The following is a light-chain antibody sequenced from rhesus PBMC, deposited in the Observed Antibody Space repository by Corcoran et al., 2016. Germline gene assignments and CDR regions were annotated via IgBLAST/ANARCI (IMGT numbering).Light chain of an antibody. CDR3: LQYSSSPLT. Sequence: DIQMTQSPSSLSASVGDTVTITCRASQSISSWLDWTQQKPGKAPKLLIYKASSLESGVPSRFRGSGSGTDFTLTISSLQPEDFATYYCLQYSSSPLTFGGGTKVEIK. CDR2: KAS. J-gene: IGKJ4*01. V-gene: IGKV1-22*01. CDR1: QSISSW.